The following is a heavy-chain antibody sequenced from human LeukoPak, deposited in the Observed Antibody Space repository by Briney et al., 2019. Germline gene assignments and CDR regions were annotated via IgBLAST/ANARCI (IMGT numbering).Heavy chain of an antibody. J-gene: IGHJ5*02. CDR3: ARVRLVGAINWFDP. Sequence: GVSVKVSCKASGYTFTSYGISWVRQAPGQGLEWMGWISAYNGNTNYAQKLQGRVTMTTDTSTSTAYMELRSLRSDDTAVYYCARVRLVGAINWFDPWGQGTLVTVSS. D-gene: IGHD1-26*01. V-gene: IGHV1-18*01. CDR2: ISAYNGNT. CDR1: GYTFTSYG.